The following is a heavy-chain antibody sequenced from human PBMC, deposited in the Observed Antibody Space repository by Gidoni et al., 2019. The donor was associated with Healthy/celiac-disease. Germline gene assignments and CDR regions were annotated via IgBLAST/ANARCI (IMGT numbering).Heavy chain of an antibody. D-gene: IGHD3-10*01. Sequence: QVQLVQSGAAVTKPGSSVKVSCKASGGTFSSYAISWVRQAPGQGLEWMGRIIPILGIANYAQKFQGRVTITADKSTSTAYMELSSLRSEDTAVYYCARDERRVRGGEAYWGQGTLVTVSS. J-gene: IGHJ4*02. CDR2: IIPILGIA. CDR3: ARDERRVRGGEAY. CDR1: GGTFSSYA. V-gene: IGHV1-69*04.